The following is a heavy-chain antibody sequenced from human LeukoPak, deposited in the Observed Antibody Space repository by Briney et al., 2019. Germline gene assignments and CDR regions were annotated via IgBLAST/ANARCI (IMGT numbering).Heavy chain of an antibody. CDR1: GYTFTGYY. CDR3: ARGGWAGDYDFWSGYFHYYYMDV. D-gene: IGHD3-3*01. CDR2: INPNSGGT. Sequence: ASVKVSCKASGYTFTGYYMHWVQQAPGQGLEWMGWINPNSGGTNYAQKFQGRVTMTRNTSISTAYMELSSLRSEDTAVYYCARGGWAGDYDFWSGYFHYYYMDVWGKGTTVTVSS. V-gene: IGHV1-2*02. J-gene: IGHJ6*03.